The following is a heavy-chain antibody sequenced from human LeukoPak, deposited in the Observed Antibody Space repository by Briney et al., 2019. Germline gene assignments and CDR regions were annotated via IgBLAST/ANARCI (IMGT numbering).Heavy chain of an antibody. CDR1: GITFNLYW. CDR2: IRHDGTEK. V-gene: IGHV3-7*04. Sequence: GGSLRLSCAASGITFNLYWMTWVRQAPGKGLEWVANIRHDGTEKYYVDSVKGRFTISRDNARNSLSLQMNGLRVEDTAVYYCARDRLRSTRAFDLWGQGTMVTVSS. D-gene: IGHD5-24*01. CDR3: ARDRLRSTRAFDL. J-gene: IGHJ3*01.